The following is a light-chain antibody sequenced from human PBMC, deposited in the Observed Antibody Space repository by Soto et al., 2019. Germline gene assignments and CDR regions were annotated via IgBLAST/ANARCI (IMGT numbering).Light chain of an antibody. CDR2: AAS. CDR3: QQSYNTPWT. Sequence: DIQMTQSPSSLSASIGDRVTITCRASQSISNYLNWYQLKPGKAPKLLFYAASTLQSGVPSRFSGSGSGTTFTLTISSLQPEDFATYCCQQSYNTPWTFGQGTKVEIK. CDR1: QSISNY. V-gene: IGKV1-39*01. J-gene: IGKJ1*01.